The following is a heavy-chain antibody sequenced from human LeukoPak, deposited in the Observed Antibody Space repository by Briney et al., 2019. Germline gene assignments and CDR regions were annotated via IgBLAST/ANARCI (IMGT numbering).Heavy chain of an antibody. J-gene: IGHJ4*02. D-gene: IGHD1-26*01. Sequence: GGSLRLSCAASAFTFSDYSMNWVRQAPGKGLEWVSYISGRSSTIYYADSVKGRFTISRDNAKNSMYLQMNSLRAEDTAVHYCARDRIKSGSYYFDYWGQGTLVTVSS. CDR2: ISGRSSTI. CDR3: ARDRIKSGSYYFDY. V-gene: IGHV3-48*01. CDR1: AFTFSDYS.